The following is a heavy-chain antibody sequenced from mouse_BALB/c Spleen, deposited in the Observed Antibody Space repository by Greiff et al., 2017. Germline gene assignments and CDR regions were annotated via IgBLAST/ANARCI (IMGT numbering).Heavy chain of an antibody. J-gene: IGHJ3*01. CDR3: ARHWDGGAWFAY. V-gene: IGHV5-12-2*01. CDR2: ISNGGGST. CDR1: GFTFSSYT. D-gene: IGHD4-1*01. Sequence: LQQSGGGLVQPGGSLKLSCAASGFTFSSYTMSWVRQTPEKRLEWVAYISNGGGSTYYPDTVKGRFTISRDNAKNTLYLQMSSLKSEDTAMYYCARHWDGGAWFAYWGQGTLVTVSA.